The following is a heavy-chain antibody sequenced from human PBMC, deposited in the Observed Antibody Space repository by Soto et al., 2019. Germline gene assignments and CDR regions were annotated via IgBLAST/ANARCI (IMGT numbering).Heavy chain of an antibody. J-gene: IGHJ5*02. CDR1: AFTFSNFG. V-gene: IGHV3-30*18. D-gene: IGHD2-15*01. CDR2: ISHDGTSK. Sequence: ALRLPCVASAFTFSNFGMHWVRQAPGKGLEWVAGISHDGTSKYYGNSVKGRFSISRDDSMNTVYLQLNSLRAEDTAVYYCAKGSDMDWFHPWGQGTLVTV. CDR3: AKGSDMDWFHP.